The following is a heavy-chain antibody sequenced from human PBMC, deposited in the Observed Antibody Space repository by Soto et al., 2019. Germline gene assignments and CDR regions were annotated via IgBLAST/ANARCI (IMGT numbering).Heavy chain of an antibody. V-gene: IGHV1-69*13. CDR3: ARSRIDSYGYYYYGMDV. Sequence: ASVKVSCKASGGTFSSYAISWVREAPGQGLEWMGGIIPIFGTANYAQKFQGRVTITADESTSTAYMELSSLRSEDTAVYYCARSRIDSYGYYYYGMDVWGQGTTVTVYS. J-gene: IGHJ6*02. CDR1: GGTFSSYA. CDR2: IIPIFGTA. D-gene: IGHD5-18*01.